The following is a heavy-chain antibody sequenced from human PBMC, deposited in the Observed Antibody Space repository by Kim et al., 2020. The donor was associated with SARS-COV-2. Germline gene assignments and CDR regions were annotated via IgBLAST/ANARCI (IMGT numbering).Heavy chain of an antibody. V-gene: IGHV1-3*01. J-gene: IGHJ4*02. CDR2: INAGNGNT. CDR3: ASSNYYGSGSYLELYYFDY. CDR1: GYTFTSYA. D-gene: IGHD3-10*01. Sequence: ASVKVSCKASGYTFTSYAMHWVRQAPGQRLEWMGWINAGNGNTKYSQKFQGRVTITRDTSASTAYMELSSLRYEDTAVYYCASSNYYGSGSYLELYYFDYWGQGTLVTVSS.